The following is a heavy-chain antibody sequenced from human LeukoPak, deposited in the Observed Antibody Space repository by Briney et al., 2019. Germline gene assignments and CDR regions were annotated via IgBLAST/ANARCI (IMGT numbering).Heavy chain of an antibody. D-gene: IGHD3-22*01. Sequence: GGSLRLSCAASGFTFSSYAMSWVRQAPGKGLEWVSSIGISSNKIYYADSVKGRFIISRDNAKNSVYLQMNSLRAEDTAVYYCAKDRGSITMIVVVHDYWGQGTLVTVSS. J-gene: IGHJ4*02. V-gene: IGHV3-21*04. CDR1: GFTFSSYA. CDR2: IGISSNKI. CDR3: AKDRGSITMIVVVHDY.